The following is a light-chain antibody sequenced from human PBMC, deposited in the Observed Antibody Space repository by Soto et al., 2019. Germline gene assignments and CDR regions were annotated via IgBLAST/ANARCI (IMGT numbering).Light chain of an antibody. V-gene: IGKV3-11*01. CDR3: HRVASGLT. CDR1: QSVSSS. Sequence: EIVLTQSPATLSLSPGERATLSCRASQSVSSSLAWYQHKPGQAPRLLMYDASNRATGIPARFSGSGSGTDFTLTIRTLEPEDFAVYYCHRVASGLTFGHGTRLDIK. CDR2: DAS. J-gene: IGKJ5*01.